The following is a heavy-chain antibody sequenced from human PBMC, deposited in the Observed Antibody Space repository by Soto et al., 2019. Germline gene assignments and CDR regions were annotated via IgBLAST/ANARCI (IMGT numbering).Heavy chain of an antibody. CDR3: AKVKSRAMIVVVTDAFDI. V-gene: IGHV3-23*01. Sequence: GGSLRLSCAASGLTFSSYAMGWVGQSPGKGLEWVSAISGSGDSTYYADSVKGRFTISRDNSKNMVYLEMDGLRPEDTAVYYCAKVKSRAMIVVVTDAFDIWGQGTMVTFSS. J-gene: IGHJ3*02. CDR1: GLTFSSYA. CDR2: ISGSGDST. D-gene: IGHD3-22*01.